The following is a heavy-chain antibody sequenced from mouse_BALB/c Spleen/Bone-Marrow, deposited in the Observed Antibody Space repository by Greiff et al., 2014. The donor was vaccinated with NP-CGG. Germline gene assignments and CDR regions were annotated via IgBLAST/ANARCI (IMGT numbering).Heavy chain of an antibody. J-gene: IGHJ2*01. V-gene: IGHV14-1*02. CDR2: IDPENGNI. CDR1: GFNIKDYY. CDR3: ARSPRNYFDY. Sequence: EVQLQQSGAELVRPGALVRLSCKASGFNIKDYYMYWVKQRPEQGLEWIGWIDPENGNIIYDPKFQGKASITADTSSSTAYLQLSSLTSEDTAVYYCARSPRNYFDYWGQGSTLTVSS.